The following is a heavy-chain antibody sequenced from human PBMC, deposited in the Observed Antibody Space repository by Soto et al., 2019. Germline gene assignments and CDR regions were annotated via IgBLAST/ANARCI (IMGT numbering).Heavy chain of an antibody. D-gene: IGHD5-18*01. J-gene: IGHJ2*01. Sequence: QVQLQESGPGLVKPSQTLSLTCTVSVGSITSSISSGGHYWSWIRQHPGKGLEWIGNIFYSGSTYYNPSLKIRVTISVDTSKNQFSLRLSSVTAADTAVYYCARCKSGHSYGHESEYIDLWGRGTPVTVSS. CDR1: VGSITSSISSGGHY. CDR3: ARCKSGHSYGHESEYIDL. CDR2: IFYSGST. V-gene: IGHV4-31*03.